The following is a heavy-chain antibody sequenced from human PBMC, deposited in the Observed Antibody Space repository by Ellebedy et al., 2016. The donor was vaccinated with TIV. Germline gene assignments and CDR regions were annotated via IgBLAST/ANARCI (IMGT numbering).Heavy chain of an antibody. V-gene: IGHV3-7*01. Sequence: GESLKISXAASGITFSSYWMSWVRQAPGKGLEWVANIKQDGSEKYYVDSVKGRFTISRDNAQNSLFLQMNSLRAEDTAVYYCARRYFDYWGQGTLVTVSS. J-gene: IGHJ4*02. CDR2: IKQDGSEK. CDR1: GITFSSYW. CDR3: ARRYFDY.